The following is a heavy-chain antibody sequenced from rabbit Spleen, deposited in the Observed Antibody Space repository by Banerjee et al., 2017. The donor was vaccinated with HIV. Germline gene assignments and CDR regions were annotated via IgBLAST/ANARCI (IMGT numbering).Heavy chain of an antibody. CDR1: GVSFSNNHY. Sequence: QSLEESGGDLVKPGASLTLTCIASGVSFSNNHYMCWVRQAPGKGLEWIACIEGGSSAFSYFASWAKGRFTISKTSSTTVTLQMTSLTAADTATYFCARDSGSSFSSYGMD. J-gene: IGHJ6*01. V-gene: IGHV1S40*01. CDR2: IEGGSSAFS. D-gene: IGHD8-1*01. CDR3: ARDSGSSFSSYGMD.